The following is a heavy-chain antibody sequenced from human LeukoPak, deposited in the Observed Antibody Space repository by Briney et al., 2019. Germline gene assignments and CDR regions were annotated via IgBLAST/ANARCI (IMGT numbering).Heavy chain of an antibody. D-gene: IGHD5-12*01. V-gene: IGHV1-46*01. CDR1: GYTFTSYY. Sequence: ASVKVSCKASGYTFTSYYMHWVRQAPGQGLEWMGIINPSGGSTSYAQKFQGRVTMTRDTSTSTVYMELSSLRSEDTAVYYCARGGGKEWLDGYGYWFDPWGQGTLVTVSS. CDR2: INPSGGST. CDR3: ARGGGKEWLDGYGYWFDP. J-gene: IGHJ5*02.